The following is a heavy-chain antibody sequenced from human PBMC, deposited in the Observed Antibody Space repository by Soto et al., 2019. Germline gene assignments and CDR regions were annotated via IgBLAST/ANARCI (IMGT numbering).Heavy chain of an antibody. CDR3: ASDNMHLYGSGSYVWFDP. CDR2: IYHSGST. Sequence: QLQLQESGSGLVKPSQTLSLTCAVSGGSISSGGCSWSWIRQPPGKGLEWIGYIYHSGSTYYNPSLKSRVTVAVVRSKNQLSMKLSSVTGADTAVYYCASDNMHLYGSGSYVWFDPWGQGTLVTVSS. D-gene: IGHD3-10*01. CDR1: GGSISSGGCS. J-gene: IGHJ5*02. V-gene: IGHV4-30-2*01.